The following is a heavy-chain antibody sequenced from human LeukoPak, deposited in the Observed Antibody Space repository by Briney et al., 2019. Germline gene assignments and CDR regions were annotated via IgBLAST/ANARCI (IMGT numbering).Heavy chain of an antibody. V-gene: IGHV4-59*11. D-gene: IGHD2-15*01. CDR3: ARDPDTGYRSGGSCSKAFDI. CDR2: IYYSGST. CDR1: GGSISSHY. J-gene: IGHJ3*02. Sequence: SETLSLTCTVSGGSISSHYWSWIRQPPGKGLEWIGYIYYSGSTNYNPSLKSRVTISVDTSKNQFSLKLSSVTAADTAVYYCARDPDTGYRSGGSCSKAFDIWGQGTMVTVSS.